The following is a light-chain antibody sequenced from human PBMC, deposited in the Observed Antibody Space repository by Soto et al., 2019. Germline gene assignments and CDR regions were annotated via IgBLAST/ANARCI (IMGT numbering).Light chain of an antibody. CDR2: DVN. CDR3: TSWTTSTTMI. Sequence: QSVLTQPASVSGSPGQSITISCTGTSSDIGAYNFVSWYQQHPGKAPKLMLYDVNIRPSGVSNRFSGSKSGNTASLTISGLQAEDEADYYCTSWTTSTTMIFGGGPKVTV. V-gene: IGLV2-14*03. J-gene: IGLJ2*01. CDR1: SSDIGAYNF.